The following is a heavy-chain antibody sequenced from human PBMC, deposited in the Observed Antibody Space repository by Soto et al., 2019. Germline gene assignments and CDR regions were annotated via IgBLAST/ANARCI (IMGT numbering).Heavy chain of an antibody. CDR1: GFTLSDAW. CDR2: IKSRADGGTT. Sequence: GSLRLSCAASGFTLSDAWLNWVRQAPGKGLEWVGRIKSRADGGTTDFAAPVRGRFAISRDESQSMVYLEINSLKIEDTAVYYCTTDSHLTMRLVRFDFWGHGALVTVSS. D-gene: IGHD3-9*01. CDR3: TTDSHLTMRLVRFDF. V-gene: IGHV3-15*07. J-gene: IGHJ4*01.